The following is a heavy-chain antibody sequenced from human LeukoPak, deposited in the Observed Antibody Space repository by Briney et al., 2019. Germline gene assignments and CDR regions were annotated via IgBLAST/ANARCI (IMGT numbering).Heavy chain of an antibody. CDR1: GFTFSNYA. V-gene: IGHV3-23*01. CDR2: ISGGGGST. CDR3: AKGKVVTGIDY. J-gene: IGHJ4*02. D-gene: IGHD4-23*01. Sequence: GGSLRLSCAASGFTFSNYAMSWVRQAPGKGLEWVSSISGGGGSTYYADSVKGRFTISRDNSKNTLYLQMNSLRAEDTAVYYCAKGKVVTGIDYWGQGTLVTVSS.